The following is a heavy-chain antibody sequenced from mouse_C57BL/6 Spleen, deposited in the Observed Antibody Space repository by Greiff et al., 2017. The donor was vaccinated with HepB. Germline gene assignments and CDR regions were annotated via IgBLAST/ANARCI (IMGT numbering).Heavy chain of an antibody. CDR2: INPSNGGT. CDR3: ARWREDDYDRAWFAY. J-gene: IGHJ3*01. D-gene: IGHD2-4*01. Sequence: QVQLQQPGTELVKPGASVKLSCKASGYTFTSYWMHWVKQRPGQGLEWIGNINPSNGGTNYNEKFKSKATMTVDKSSSTAYMQLSSLKSEDSAVYYCARWREDDYDRAWFAYWGQGTLVTVSA. CDR1: GYTFTSYW. V-gene: IGHV1-53*01.